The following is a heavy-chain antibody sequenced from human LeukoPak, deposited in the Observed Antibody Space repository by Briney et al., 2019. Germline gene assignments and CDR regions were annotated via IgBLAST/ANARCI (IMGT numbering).Heavy chain of an antibody. CDR1: GFTFSGYS. J-gene: IGHJ5*02. Sequence: GGSLRLSCVASGFTFSGYSMNWVRQAPGKGLEWVSYISSSSFTIYYADSVKGRFTISRDNAKNSLYLQMNSLRAEDTAVYYYAKGVYCSTMCSSQGGWLDPWGQGTLVTVSS. D-gene: IGHD2-2*01. V-gene: IGHV3-48*01. CDR3: AKGVYCSTMCSSQGGWLDP. CDR2: ISSSSFTI.